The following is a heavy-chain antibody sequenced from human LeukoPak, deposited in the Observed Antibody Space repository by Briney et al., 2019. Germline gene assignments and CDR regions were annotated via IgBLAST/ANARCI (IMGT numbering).Heavy chain of an antibody. V-gene: IGHV3-23*01. Sequence: PGGSLRLSCAASGFTLSSYTMSWVRQAPGKGLEWVSSISGSGGSTYYADSVKGRFTISRDNSKNTVYLQMNSLRAEDAAVYYCAKELDFDGGTFFFDHWGQGALVTVSS. D-gene: IGHD1-1*01. CDR1: GFTLSSYT. CDR3: AKELDFDGGTFFFDH. CDR2: ISGSGGST. J-gene: IGHJ4*02.